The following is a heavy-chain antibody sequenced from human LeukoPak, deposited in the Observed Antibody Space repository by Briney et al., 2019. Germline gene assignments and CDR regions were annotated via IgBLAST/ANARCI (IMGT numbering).Heavy chain of an antibody. V-gene: IGHV3-15*01. D-gene: IGHD6-13*01. Sequence: GGSLRLSCAASGFTFSNAWMSWVRQAPGKGLEWIGRIKSKTDDETTDYAAPVKGRFTISRDNSKNTLYLQMNSLRAEDTAVYYCARDLGSWEAAAAVDPWYFGLWGRGTLVTVSS. CDR2: IKSKTDDETT. CDR1: GFTFSNAW. CDR3: ARDLGSWEAAAAVDPWYFGL. J-gene: IGHJ2*01.